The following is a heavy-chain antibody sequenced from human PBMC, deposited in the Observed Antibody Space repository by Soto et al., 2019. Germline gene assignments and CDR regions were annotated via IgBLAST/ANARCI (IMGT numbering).Heavy chain of an antibody. V-gene: IGHV4-31*03. D-gene: IGHD6-19*01. CDR3: ARACRTEISSSGWYNWFDP. J-gene: IGHJ5*02. CDR2: IYYSGST. CDR1: GGSISSGGYY. Sequence: PSETLSLTCTVSGGSISSGGYYWSWIRQHPGKGLEWIGYIYYSGSTYYNPSLKSRVTISVDTSKNQFSLKLSSVTAADTAVYYCARACRTEISSSGWYNWFDPWGQGTLVTVSS.